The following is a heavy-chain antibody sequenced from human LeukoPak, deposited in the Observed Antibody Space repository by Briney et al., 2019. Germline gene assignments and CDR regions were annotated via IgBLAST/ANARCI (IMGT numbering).Heavy chain of an antibody. CDR2: INPSGTIT. D-gene: IGHD2-2*02. Sequence: ASGTVSCTASGITFTIYYIHWVRQAPGPGKEWMGNINPSGTITTYATKYQRRVTVPQGTSTNTDYMELSSLRHDDTAVYDSARIPRHHSRGQGGHVTLSS. CDR3: ARIPRHHS. V-gene: IGHV1-46*01. CDR1: GITFTIYY. J-gene: IGHJ4*02.